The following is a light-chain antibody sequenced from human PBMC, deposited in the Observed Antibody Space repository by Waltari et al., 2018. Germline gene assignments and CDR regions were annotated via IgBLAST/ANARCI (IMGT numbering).Light chain of an antibody. CDR1: SSAVGGYDY. V-gene: IGLV2-11*01. Sequence: QSALAQPRSVSGSPGQSVTLPCTGTSSAVGGYDYVSWYQQYPGKAPKLMIYDVTKRPAGVPNRFSGSKSGNTASLTISGLQAEDETYYYCCSYTGSIYVFGTGTEVTVL. CDR2: DVT. J-gene: IGLJ1*01. CDR3: CSYTGSIYV.